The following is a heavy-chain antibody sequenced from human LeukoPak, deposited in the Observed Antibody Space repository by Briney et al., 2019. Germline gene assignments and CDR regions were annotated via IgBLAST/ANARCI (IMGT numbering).Heavy chain of an antibody. J-gene: IGHJ6*04. Sequence: SETLSLTCTVSGGSISSYYWSWIRQPPGKGLEWIGYIYYSGSTNYNPSLKSRVTISVDTSKNQFSLRLSSVTAADMAVYYCARFNCSSTSCYGDYYYYGMDVWGKGTTVTVSS. V-gene: IGHV4-59*01. D-gene: IGHD2-2*01. CDR2: IYYSGST. CDR1: GGSISSYY. CDR3: ARFNCSSTSCYGDYYYYGMDV.